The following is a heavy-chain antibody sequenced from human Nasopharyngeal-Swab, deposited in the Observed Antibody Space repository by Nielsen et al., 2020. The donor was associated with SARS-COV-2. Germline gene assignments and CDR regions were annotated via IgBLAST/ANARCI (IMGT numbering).Heavy chain of an antibody. CDR3: ARGHRSISMIVVVIATAHFYFDS. CDR1: GGSFSGSY. V-gene: IGHV4-34*01. D-gene: IGHD3-22*01. CDR2: INHRGTT. J-gene: IGHJ4*02. Sequence: SQTLSLTCAVYGGSFSGSYWSWISHPPGKGLEWIGEINHRGTTSYNPSLKSRVTISSDTSKNQFSLKLSSVTAADTAVYYCARGHRSISMIVVVIATAHFYFDSWGRGTLVTVTS.